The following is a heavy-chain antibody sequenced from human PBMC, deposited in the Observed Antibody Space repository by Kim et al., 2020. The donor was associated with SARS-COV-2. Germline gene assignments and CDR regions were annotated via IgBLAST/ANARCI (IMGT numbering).Heavy chain of an antibody. D-gene: IGHD2-2*01. CDR2: ISAYNGNT. J-gene: IGHJ3*02. V-gene: IGHV1-18*01. CDR1: GYTFTSYG. Sequence: ASVKVSCKASGYTFTSYGISWVRQAPGQGLEWMGWISAYNGNTNYAQKLQGRVTMTTDTSTSTAYMELRSLRSDDTAVYYCARDQGYCSSTSCYSDDAFDIWGQGTMVTVSS. CDR3: ARDQGYCSSTSCYSDDAFDI.